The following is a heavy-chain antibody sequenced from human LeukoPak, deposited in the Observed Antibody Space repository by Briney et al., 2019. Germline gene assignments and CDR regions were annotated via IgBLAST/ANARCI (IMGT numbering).Heavy chain of an antibody. CDR1: EYSFTGYY. Sequence: ASVKVSCKASEYSFTGYYMHWVRQTPGQGLEWMAWINPTSGATKYLEKFQGRVTLTRDTSISTAYMELTSLRSDDTAVYYCARAQSITGIQGGYWGQGTLVTVSS. V-gene: IGHV1-2*02. CDR2: INPTSGAT. CDR3: ARAQSITGIQGGY. J-gene: IGHJ4*02. D-gene: IGHD1-20*01.